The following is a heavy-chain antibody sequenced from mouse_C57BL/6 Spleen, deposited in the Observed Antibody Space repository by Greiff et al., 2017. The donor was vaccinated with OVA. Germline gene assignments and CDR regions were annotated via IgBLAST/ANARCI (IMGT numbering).Heavy chain of an antibody. Sequence: VQLQQSGAELVRPGASVKMSCKASGYTFTSYTMHWVKQRPGQGLEWIGYINPSSGYTKYNQKFKDKATLTADKSSSTAYMQLSSLTSEDSAVXYCASADGSSFDYWGQGTTLTVSS. D-gene: IGHD1-1*01. CDR1: GYTFTSYT. CDR2: INPSSGYT. CDR3: ASADGSSFDY. V-gene: IGHV1-4*01. J-gene: IGHJ2*01.